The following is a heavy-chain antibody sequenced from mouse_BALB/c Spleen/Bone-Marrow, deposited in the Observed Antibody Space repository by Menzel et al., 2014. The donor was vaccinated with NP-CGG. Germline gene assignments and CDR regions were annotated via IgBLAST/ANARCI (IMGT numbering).Heavy chain of an antibody. CDR3: ARDYGNYVRFAY. Sequence: EVKLVESGGGLVQPGGSLRLSCATSGFTFTDYYMSWVRQPPGKALEWLGFIRNKANGYTTEYSASVKGQFTISRDNSQSILYLQMNTLRDEDSATYYCARDYGNYVRFAYWGQGTLVTVSA. V-gene: IGHV7-3*02. CDR1: GFTFTDYY. D-gene: IGHD2-1*01. CDR2: IRNKANGYTT. J-gene: IGHJ3*01.